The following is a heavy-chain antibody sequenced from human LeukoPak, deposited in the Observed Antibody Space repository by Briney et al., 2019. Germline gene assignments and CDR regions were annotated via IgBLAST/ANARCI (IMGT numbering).Heavy chain of an antibody. CDR3: AREDCSSTSCYCLN. V-gene: IGHV4-59*01. J-gene: IGHJ4*02. Sequence: SETLSLTCTVSGGSISSYYWSWIRQPPGKGLEWIGYIYYSGSTNYNPSLKSRVTISVDTSKNQFSLKLSSATAADTAVYYCAREDCSSTSCYCLNWSQGTLVTVSS. D-gene: IGHD2-2*01. CDR2: IYYSGST. CDR1: GGSISSYY.